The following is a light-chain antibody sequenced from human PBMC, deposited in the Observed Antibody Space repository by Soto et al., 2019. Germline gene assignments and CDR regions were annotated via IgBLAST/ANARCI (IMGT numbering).Light chain of an antibody. CDR1: QGISSY. Sequence: AIRMTQSPSSFSASTGDRVTITCRASQGISSYLAWYQQKPGQAPKLLIYAASTLQSGVPSRFSGSGSGTDFALTISCLQSEDFATYYCQQYYSYPFTFGRGTKVDIK. V-gene: IGKV1-8*01. CDR2: AAS. CDR3: QQYYSYPFT. J-gene: IGKJ3*01.